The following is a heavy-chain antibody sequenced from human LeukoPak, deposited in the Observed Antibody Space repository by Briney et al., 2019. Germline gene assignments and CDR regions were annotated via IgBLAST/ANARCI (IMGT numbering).Heavy chain of an antibody. Sequence: GGSLRLSCAVSGFTFSSYEMNWVRQAPGKGLEWVSYISSSGRTIYHADSVKGRFTISRDNAKNSLYLQMNSLRVEDTAVYYCARRAIAEGFDYWGQGTLVTVSS. CDR2: ISSSGRTI. CDR1: GFTFSSYE. CDR3: ARRAIAEGFDY. V-gene: IGHV3-48*03. D-gene: IGHD6-13*01. J-gene: IGHJ4*02.